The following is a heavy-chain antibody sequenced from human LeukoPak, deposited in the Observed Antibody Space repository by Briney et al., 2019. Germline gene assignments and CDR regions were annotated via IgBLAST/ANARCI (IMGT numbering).Heavy chain of an antibody. CDR3: ARGYDYGDYVGDFDY. Sequence: ASVKVSCKVSGYTLTELSMHWVRQAPGKGLEWMGGFDPEDGETIYAQKLQGRVTMTTETSTSTAYMDLRGLRSDDTAVYYCARGYDYGDYVGDFDYWGQGTLVTVSS. V-gene: IGHV1-24*01. D-gene: IGHD4-17*01. CDR1: GYTLTELS. J-gene: IGHJ4*02. CDR2: FDPEDGET.